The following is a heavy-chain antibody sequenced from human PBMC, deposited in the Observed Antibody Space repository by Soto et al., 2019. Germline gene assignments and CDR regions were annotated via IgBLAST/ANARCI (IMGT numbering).Heavy chain of an antibody. D-gene: IGHD6-13*01. CDR2: IYYSGST. Sequence: PSETLSLTCTVSGGSVSSGSYYWSWIRQPPGKGLEWIGYIYYSGSTNYNPSLKSRVTISVDTSKNQFSLKLSSVTAADTAVYYCARVPGIAAAGTGEWGYWFDPWGQGTLVTVSS. J-gene: IGHJ5*02. CDR1: GGSVSSGSYY. CDR3: ARVPGIAAAGTGEWGYWFDP. V-gene: IGHV4-61*01.